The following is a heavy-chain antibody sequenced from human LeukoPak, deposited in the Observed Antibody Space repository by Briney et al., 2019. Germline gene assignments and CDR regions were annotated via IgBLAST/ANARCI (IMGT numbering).Heavy chain of an antibody. Sequence: GSLLLSCAASGCTFRSYSMNWVRQAPGRELEWVSTISSSSTYIYYAASVKGRFTISRDNAENSVYLQMDSLTGDDTAVYYCARDLSLGAPGGFDYWGQGTLVTVSS. J-gene: IGHJ4*02. V-gene: IGHV3-21*01. D-gene: IGHD3-16*01. CDR3: ARDLSLGAPGGFDY. CDR2: ISSSSTYI. CDR1: GCTFRSYS.